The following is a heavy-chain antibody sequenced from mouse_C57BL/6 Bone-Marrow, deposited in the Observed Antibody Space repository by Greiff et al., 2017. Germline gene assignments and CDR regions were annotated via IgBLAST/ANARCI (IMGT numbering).Heavy chain of an antibody. V-gene: IGHV3-6*01. D-gene: IGHD2-3*01. Sequence: EVQRVESGPGLVKPSQSLSLTCSVTGYSIPSGYYWNWIRXFPGNKLEWMGYISYDGSNNYNPSLKNRISITRDTSKNQFFLKLNSVTTEDTATYYCARVGNGYYDWVWFAYWGQGTLVTVSA. J-gene: IGHJ3*01. CDR3: ARVGNGYYDWVWFAY. CDR2: ISYDGSN. CDR1: GYSIPSGYY.